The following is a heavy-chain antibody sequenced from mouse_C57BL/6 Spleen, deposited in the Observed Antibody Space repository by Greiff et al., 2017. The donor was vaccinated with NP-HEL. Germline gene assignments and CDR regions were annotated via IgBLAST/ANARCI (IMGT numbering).Heavy chain of an antibody. CDR3: ARSTTVVATEGYAMDY. V-gene: IGHV1-64*01. Sequence: QVQLKQPGAELVKPGASVKLSCKASGYTFTSYWMHWVKQRPGQGLEWIGMIHPNSGSTNYNEKFKSKATLTVDKSSSTAYMQLSSLTSEDSAVYYCARSTTVVATEGYAMDYWGQGTSVTVSS. CDR2: IHPNSGST. D-gene: IGHD1-1*01. CDR1: GYTFTSYW. J-gene: IGHJ4*01.